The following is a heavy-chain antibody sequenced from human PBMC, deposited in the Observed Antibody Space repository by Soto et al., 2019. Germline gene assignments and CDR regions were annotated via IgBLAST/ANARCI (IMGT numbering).Heavy chain of an antibody. CDR2: IIPILGTA. CDR1: GGTFSSYA. CDR3: ARLYYDRSVYHRLRD. V-gene: IGHV1-69*01. D-gene: IGHD3-22*01. Sequence: QVQLVQSGAEVKKPGSSVKVSCKASGGTFSSYAISWVRQAPGQGLEWMGGIIPILGTANYAQKFQGRVTITADESTSTAETELSSLRSDVTAVYYCARLYYDRSVYHRLRDWGQGTLFTVAS. J-gene: IGHJ4*02.